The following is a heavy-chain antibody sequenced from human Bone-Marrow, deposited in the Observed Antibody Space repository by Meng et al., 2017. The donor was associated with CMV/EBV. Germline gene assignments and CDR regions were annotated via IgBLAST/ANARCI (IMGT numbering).Heavy chain of an antibody. CDR2: IIPIFGTA. CDR3: ARAGGGSYPFDY. CDR1: GGTFSSYA. V-gene: IGHV1-69*12. D-gene: IGHD1-26*01. J-gene: IGHJ4*02. Sequence: VQWLKVGAEGKKPGSSVKVSCKASGGTFSSYAISWVRQAPGQGLEWMGGIIPIFGTANYAQKFQGRVTITADESTSTAYMELSSLRSEDTAVYYCARAGGGSYPFDYWGQGTLVTVSS.